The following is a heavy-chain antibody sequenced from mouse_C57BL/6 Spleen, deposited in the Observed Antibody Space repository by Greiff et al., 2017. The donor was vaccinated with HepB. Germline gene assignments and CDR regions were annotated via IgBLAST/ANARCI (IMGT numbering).Heavy chain of an antibody. CDR1: GYTFTSYW. V-gene: IGHV1-55*01. D-gene: IGHD3-3*01. CDR2: IYPGSGST. CDR3: AREGTGWYFDV. Sequence: QVHVKQPGAELVKPGASVKMSCKASGYTFTSYWITWVKQRPGQGLEWIGDIYPGSGSTNYNEKFKSKATLTVDTSSSTAYMQLSSLTSEDSAVYYCAREGTGWYFDVWGTGTTVTVSS. J-gene: IGHJ1*03.